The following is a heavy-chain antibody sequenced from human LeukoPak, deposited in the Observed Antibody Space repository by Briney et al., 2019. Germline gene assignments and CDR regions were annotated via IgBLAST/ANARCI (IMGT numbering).Heavy chain of an antibody. CDR2: ISSSGSTI. CDR3: AKGYYYDIDY. D-gene: IGHD3-22*01. CDR1: GFTFSSYE. V-gene: IGHV3-48*03. Sequence: PGGSLRLSCAASGFTFSSYEMNWVRQAPGKGLEWVSYISSSGSTIYYADSVKGRFTISRDNSKNTLYLQMNSLRAEDTAVYYCAKGYYYDIDYWGQGTLVTVSS. J-gene: IGHJ4*02.